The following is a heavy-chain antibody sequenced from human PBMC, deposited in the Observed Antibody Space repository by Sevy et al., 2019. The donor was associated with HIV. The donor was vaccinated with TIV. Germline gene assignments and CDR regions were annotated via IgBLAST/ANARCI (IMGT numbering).Heavy chain of an antibody. J-gene: IGHJ4*02. V-gene: IGHV4-30-2*01. CDR3: ARGRGIDDSGFYPGRTPRARLDY. CDR2: IDHSGNS. Sequence: SETLSLTCAVSGDSINSGDYSWSWIRQPPGRGLEWIGEIDHSGNSNYNPSLKSRVTISVDTSKNQFSLRVSSVTAADTAAYYCARGRGIDDSGFYPGRTPRARLDYWGQGNLVTVSS. D-gene: IGHD3-3*01. CDR1: GDSINSGDYS.